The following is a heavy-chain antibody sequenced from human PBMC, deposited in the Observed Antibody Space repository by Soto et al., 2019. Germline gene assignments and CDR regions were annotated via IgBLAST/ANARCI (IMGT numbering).Heavy chain of an antibody. D-gene: IGHD2-15*01. V-gene: IGHV5-10-1*01. Sequence: GESLKISCKGSGYSFTSYWISWVRQMPGKGLHWMGRIDPSDSYTNYSPSFQGHVTISADKSISTAYLQWSSLKASDTAMYYCAIVVVVAAGGYYYYYGMDVWGQGNTVTVSS. CDR3: AIVVVVAAGGYYYYYGMDV. CDR2: IDPSDSYT. CDR1: GYSFTSYW. J-gene: IGHJ6*02.